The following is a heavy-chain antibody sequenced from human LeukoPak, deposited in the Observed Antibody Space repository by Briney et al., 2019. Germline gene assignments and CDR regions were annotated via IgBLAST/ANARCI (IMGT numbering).Heavy chain of an antibody. CDR2: ISGSGGST. V-gene: IGHV3-23*01. D-gene: IGHD6-19*01. CDR1: GFTFSSYA. Sequence: GGSLRLSCAASGFTFSSYAMSWVRQAPGKGLEWVSAISGSGGSTYYADSVKGRFTISRDNSKNTLYLQMNSLRAEDTAVYYCARAPVGGGDNYSSGWYLLYYYYYGMDVWGQGTTVTVSS. CDR3: ARAPVGGGDNYSSGWYLLYYYYYGMDV. J-gene: IGHJ6*02.